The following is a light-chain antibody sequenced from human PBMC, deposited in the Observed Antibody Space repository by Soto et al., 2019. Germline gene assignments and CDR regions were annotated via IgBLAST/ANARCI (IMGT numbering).Light chain of an antibody. CDR1: QGISTY. J-gene: IGKJ4*01. Sequence: DIQMTQCPSSLSASVGDRPTITCRASQGISTYLNWYKQKPGKAPKIXIYAASSLQSGVPSRVSGSGSGTDFTLTISSLKPEDFETYYCQQSYSTPLTFGGGTKVDIK. V-gene: IGKV1-39*01. CDR3: QQSYSTPLT. CDR2: AAS.